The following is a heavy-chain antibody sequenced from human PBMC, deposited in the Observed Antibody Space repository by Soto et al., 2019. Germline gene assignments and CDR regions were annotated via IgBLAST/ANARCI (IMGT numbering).Heavy chain of an antibody. Sequence: PGGSLRLSCAASGFTTSSYWMSWVRQVPGKGLEWVANIKQDGSEKNYVDSVKGRFTISRDNAKNSLYLQMNSLRGEDTAKYYCAGYNGMDVWGQGTTVTVSS. CDR3: AGYNGMDV. V-gene: IGHV3-7*03. J-gene: IGHJ6*02. CDR2: IKQDGSEK. CDR1: GFTTSSYW.